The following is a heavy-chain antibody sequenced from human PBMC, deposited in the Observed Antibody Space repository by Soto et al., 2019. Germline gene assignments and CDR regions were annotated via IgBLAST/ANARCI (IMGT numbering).Heavy chain of an antibody. V-gene: IGHV1-2*02. J-gene: IGHJ4*02. D-gene: IGHD2-15*01. Sequence: ASVKVSCKASGYTFTGYYMHWVRQAPGQGLVWMGWINPNSGGTNYAQKFQGRVTMTRDTSISAAYMEPSRLRSDDTAVYYCARGRIGYCSGGSCYFLYWGQGTLVTVSS. CDR3: ARGRIGYCSGGSCYFLY. CDR2: INPNSGGT. CDR1: GYTFTGYY.